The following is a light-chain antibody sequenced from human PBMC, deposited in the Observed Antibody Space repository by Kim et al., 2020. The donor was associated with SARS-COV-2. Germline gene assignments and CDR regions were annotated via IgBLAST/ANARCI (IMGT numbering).Light chain of an antibody. J-gene: IGLJ3*02. Sequence: QLVLTQSSSASASLGSSVKLTCTLTSGHSNYFIAWHQQQPGKAPRFLMKVEGSGSYNKGGGVPDCFSGSRSGADRYLIISNLQSEDEADYYCETWDSNIQVFGGGTQLTVL. CDR1: SGHSNYF. V-gene: IGLV4-60*03. CDR3: ETWDSNIQV. CDR2: VEGSGSY.